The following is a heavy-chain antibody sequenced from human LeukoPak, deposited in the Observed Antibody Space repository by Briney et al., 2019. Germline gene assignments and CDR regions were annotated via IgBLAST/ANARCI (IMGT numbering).Heavy chain of an antibody. CDR2: VYYSGKT. D-gene: IGHD3-22*01. V-gene: IGHV4-59*08. CDR1: GDFITAYY. Sequence: PSETLSLTCTVSGDFITAYYWSWIRQAPGKGLEWIGYVYYSGKTEYNPSLRSRVTISLEMSNHQFSLKLSSVTAADTAVYYCARVLYYDSSGYRDAFDIWGQGTMVTVSS. J-gene: IGHJ3*02. CDR3: ARVLYYDSSGYRDAFDI.